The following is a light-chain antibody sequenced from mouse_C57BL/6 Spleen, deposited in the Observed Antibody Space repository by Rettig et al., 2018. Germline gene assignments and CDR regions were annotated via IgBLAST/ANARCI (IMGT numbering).Light chain of an antibody. CDR2: AAT. CDR1: DSIYSN. V-gene: IGKV12-46*01. CDR3: QNSWGTPWT. J-gene: IGKJ1*01. Sequence: LSVSVGETVTIPFRAGDSIYSNPAWYQQKQGKSPQLLVYAATNLADGVPSRFSGSGSGTQYSPKINSLQSEDFGSYYCQNSWGTPWTFGGGTKLEIK.